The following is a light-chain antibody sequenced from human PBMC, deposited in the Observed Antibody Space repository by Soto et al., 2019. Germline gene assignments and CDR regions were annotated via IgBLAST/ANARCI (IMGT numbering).Light chain of an antibody. CDR2: GAS. Sequence: EIVMAQSPATLSVSPGERATLSCRASQSVSSNLSWYQQKPGQAPRLLIYGASTRATGIPDRFSGSGSGTEFTLTISSLQSEDSAVYCCQQYNNWPITFGQGTRLEI. CDR3: QQYNNWPIT. J-gene: IGKJ5*01. V-gene: IGKV3-15*01. CDR1: QSVSSN.